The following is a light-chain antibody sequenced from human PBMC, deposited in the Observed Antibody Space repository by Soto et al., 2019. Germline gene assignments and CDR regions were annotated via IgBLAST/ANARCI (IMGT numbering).Light chain of an antibody. V-gene: IGLV4-60*02. J-gene: IGLJ2*01. Sequence: QPVLTQSSSASASLGSSVKLTCTLSSGHSSYIIAWHQQQPGKAPRYLMKLEGSGSYHKGSGVPDRFSGSSSGADRYLTISHHEVEDEADYYCDTWDIHTHVVFGGGTKLTVL. CDR1: SGHSSYI. CDR2: LEGSGSY. CDR3: DTWDIHTHVV.